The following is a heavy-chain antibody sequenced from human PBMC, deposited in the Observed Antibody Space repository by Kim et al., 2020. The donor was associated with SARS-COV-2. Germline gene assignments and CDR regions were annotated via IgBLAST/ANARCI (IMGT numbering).Heavy chain of an antibody. Sequence: GGSLRLSCAVSGFTFSSYAFSWVRQAPGKGLEWVSAISGSGDRTYYADSVKGRFTLSRDNFKNTLYLQLNSLRAEDTATYFCAKDGSYYYDSSGYLRFD. CDR3: AKDGSYYYDSSGYLRFD. CDR1: GFTFSSYA. V-gene: IGHV3-23*01. J-gene: IGHJ4*01. D-gene: IGHD3-22*01. CDR2: ISGSGDRT.